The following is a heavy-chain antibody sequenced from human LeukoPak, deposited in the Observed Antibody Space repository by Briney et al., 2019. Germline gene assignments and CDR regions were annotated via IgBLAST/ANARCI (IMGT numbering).Heavy chain of an antibody. Sequence: ASVKVSCKASGYTFTGYYMHWVRQAPGQGLEWMGWINPNSGGTNYAQKFQGRVTMTRDTSISTAYMELSRLRSDDTAVYYCARVYYYDSSGYYSYWYFDLWGRGTLVTVSS. CDR2: INPNSGGT. CDR3: ARVYYYDSSGYYSYWYFDL. V-gene: IGHV1-2*02. CDR1: GYTFTGYY. D-gene: IGHD3-22*01. J-gene: IGHJ2*01.